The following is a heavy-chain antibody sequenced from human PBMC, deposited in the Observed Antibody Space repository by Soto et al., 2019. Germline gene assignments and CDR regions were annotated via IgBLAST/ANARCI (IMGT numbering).Heavy chain of an antibody. CDR1: RFTFNNFS. V-gene: IGHV3-23*01. CDR2: GSSGGDNT. Sequence: EVQLLQSGGGLGQPGGSLTLYCAASRFTFNNFSRTLARQAPLKRLELVSSGSSGGDNTWYADSVKGRFTISRDNTKNKLYPHMNILRSADTAVSYCEKVQQPHSSYGGGYLLESWGEGTLITVSS. J-gene: IGHJ4*02. D-gene: IGHD4-4*01. CDR3: EKVQQPHSSYGGGYLLES.